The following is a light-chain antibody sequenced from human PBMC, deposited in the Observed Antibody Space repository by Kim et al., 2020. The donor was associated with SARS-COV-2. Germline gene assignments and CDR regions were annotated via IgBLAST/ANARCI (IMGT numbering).Light chain of an antibody. CDR3: SSYTSSSTYV. CDR1: SSDFGGYNY. Sequence: GLSITISCTGTSSDFGGYNYVSWYQQHPGNAPILMIYDVSNRPSGVSNRFSGSKSGNTASLTISGLQAEDEADYYCSSYTSSSTYVFGTGTKVTVL. V-gene: IGLV2-14*03. J-gene: IGLJ1*01. CDR2: DVS.